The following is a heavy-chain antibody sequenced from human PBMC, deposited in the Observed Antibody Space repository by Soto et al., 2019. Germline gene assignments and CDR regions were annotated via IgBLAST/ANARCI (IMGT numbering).Heavy chain of an antibody. CDR3: SREAWSTNGSCCDMDF. D-gene: IGHD1-1*01. Sequence: SQTLSLTCALSGDSVSRNSAAWNWIRQSPSRGLEWLGRTYYRSKWYNDYAVSVKRRITINPDTSKNQFSLQLNSVTPDDTAVYYCSREAWSTNGSCCDMDFWGQGTTVTVSS. V-gene: IGHV6-1*01. CDR2: TYYRSKWYN. CDR1: GDSVSRNSAA. J-gene: IGHJ6*02.